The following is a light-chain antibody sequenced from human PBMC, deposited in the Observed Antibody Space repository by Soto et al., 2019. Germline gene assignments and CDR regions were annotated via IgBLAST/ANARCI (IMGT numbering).Light chain of an antibody. Sequence: EIVLTQSPGTLSLSPGERATLSCRASQSVSSSSLAWYQQRRGQAPRLLIHGASSRATGIPDRFSGSGSGTDFTLTISRLEPEDFEVSYCQHYGSSPRTFGQGTKVDIK. CDR2: GAS. J-gene: IGKJ1*01. V-gene: IGKV3-20*01. CDR1: QSVSSSS. CDR3: QHYGSSPRT.